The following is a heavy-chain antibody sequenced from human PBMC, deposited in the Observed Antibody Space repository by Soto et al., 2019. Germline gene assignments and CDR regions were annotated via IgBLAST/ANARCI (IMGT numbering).Heavy chain of an antibody. CDR3: SSGWIKDGYNYGPWYFDY. Sequence: QVQLVQSGAEVKKPGASVTVSCKASGGTFSSYAISWVRQAPGQGLELMGGIIPIFGTANYAQKFQGRVTITADESTSTASMELSRLRSEDTAVYYCSSGWIKDGYNYGPWYFDYWGQGTLVTVSS. CDR2: IIPIFGTA. V-gene: IGHV1-69*01. D-gene: IGHD1-1*01. CDR1: GGTFSSYA. J-gene: IGHJ4*02.